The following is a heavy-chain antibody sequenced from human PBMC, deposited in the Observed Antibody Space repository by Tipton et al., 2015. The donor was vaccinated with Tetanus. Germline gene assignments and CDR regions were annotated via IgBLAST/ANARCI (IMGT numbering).Heavy chain of an antibody. D-gene: IGHD2-2*01. V-gene: IGHV3-74*01. CDR1: GFTFSSYW. CDR2: INSDGSST. CDR3: ARVGYCSSPSCYAGNWFAP. J-gene: IGHJ5*02. Sequence: SLRLSCAASGFTFSSYWMHWVRQAPGKGLVWVSRINSDGSSTSYADSVKGRFTISRDNAKNTLYLQMNSLRAEDTAVYYCARVGYCSSPSCYAGNWFAPWAQGTLFTVSS.